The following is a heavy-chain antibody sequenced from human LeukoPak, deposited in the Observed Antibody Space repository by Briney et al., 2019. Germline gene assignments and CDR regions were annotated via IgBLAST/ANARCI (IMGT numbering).Heavy chain of an antibody. D-gene: IGHD3-3*01. V-gene: IGHV4-59*01. CDR1: GGSISSYY. J-gene: IGHJ4*02. Sequence: SETLSLTCTVSGGSISSYYWSWIRQPPGKGLEWIGYIYYSGITNYNPSLKSRVTISLDTSKNQFSLRLSSVTAADTAVYYCARLPDKGSDTTIFGVVIPYYFDYWGQGTLVTVSS. CDR2: IYYSGIT. CDR3: ARLPDKGSDTTIFGVVIPYYFDY.